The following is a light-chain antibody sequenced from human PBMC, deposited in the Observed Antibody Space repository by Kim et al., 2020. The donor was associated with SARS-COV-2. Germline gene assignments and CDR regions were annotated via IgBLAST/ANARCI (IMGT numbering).Light chain of an antibody. Sequence: ALGQTVRITCRGDSLGKYYSIWYQQKPGQAPVLVIYGKNNRPSGIPDRFSGSSSGKTASLTITGAQAEDEADYYCNSRDTSGFHLVFGGGTKLTVL. J-gene: IGLJ2*01. V-gene: IGLV3-19*01. CDR3: NSRDTSGFHLV. CDR2: GKN. CDR1: SLGKYY.